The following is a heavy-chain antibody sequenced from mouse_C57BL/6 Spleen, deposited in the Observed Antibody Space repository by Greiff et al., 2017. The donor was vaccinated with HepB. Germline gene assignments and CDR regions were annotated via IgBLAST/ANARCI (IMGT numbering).Heavy chain of an antibody. CDR2: INPNNGGT. CDR1: GYTFTDYN. CDR3: AREDYYGSSYFDY. D-gene: IGHD1-1*01. Sequence: VQLQQSGPELVKPGASVKMSCKASGYTFTDYNMHWVKQSHGKSLEWIGYINPNNGGTSYNQKFKGKATLTVNKSSSTAYMALRSLTSEDSAVYYCAREDYYGSSYFDYWGQGTTLTVSS. V-gene: IGHV1-22*01. J-gene: IGHJ2*01.